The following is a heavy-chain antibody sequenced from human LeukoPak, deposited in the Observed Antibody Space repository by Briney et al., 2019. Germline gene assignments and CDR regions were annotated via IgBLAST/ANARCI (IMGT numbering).Heavy chain of an antibody. CDR2: IRSTTDT. J-gene: IGHJ6*02. Sequence: GGSLRLSCEASRFTFSGSAMHWVRQASGKGLEWVGRIRSTTDTAYAASVKGRFTISRDDSKNTAYLQMNSLKTEDTAVYYCTRLRHSNTDYYYYYGMDVWGQGTTVTVSS. CDR1: RFTFSGSA. D-gene: IGHD2/OR15-2a*01. V-gene: IGHV3-73*01. CDR3: TRLRHSNTDYYYYYGMDV.